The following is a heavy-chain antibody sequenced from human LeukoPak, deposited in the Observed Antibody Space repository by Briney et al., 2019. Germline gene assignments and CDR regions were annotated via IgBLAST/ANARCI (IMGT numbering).Heavy chain of an antibody. D-gene: IGHD1-26*01. CDR1: GGSISSYY. Sequence: PSETLSLTCTVSGGSISSYYWSWIRQPPGKGLEWIGYIYYSGSTNYNPSLKSRVTISVDTSKNQFSRKLSSVTAADTAVYYCARSSGSYGIRNWFDPWGQGTLVTVAS. V-gene: IGHV4-59*01. J-gene: IGHJ5*02. CDR3: ARSSGSYGIRNWFDP. CDR2: IYYSGST.